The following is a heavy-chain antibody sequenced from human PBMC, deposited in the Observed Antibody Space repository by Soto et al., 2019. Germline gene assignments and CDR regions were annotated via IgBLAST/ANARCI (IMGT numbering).Heavy chain of an antibody. V-gene: IGHV5-51*01. CDR2: IYPGDSDT. D-gene: IGHD5-12*01. CDR3: ARHTVEMATISWFDP. J-gene: IGHJ5*02. CDR1: GYSFTSYW. Sequence: GESLKISCKGSGYSFTSYWIGWVRQMPGKGLESMGIIYPGDSDTNYSPSFQGHVTISADKSISTAYLQWSSLKASDTAMYYCARHTVEMATISWFDPWGQGTLVTVSS.